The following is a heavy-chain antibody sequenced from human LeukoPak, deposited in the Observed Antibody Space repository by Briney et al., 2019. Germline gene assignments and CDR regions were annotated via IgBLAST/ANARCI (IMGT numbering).Heavy chain of an antibody. J-gene: IGHJ3*02. D-gene: IGHD6-13*01. V-gene: IGHV1-18*01. Sequence: ASVKVSCEASGYTFTSYGTSWVRQAPGQGLEWMGWISAYNGNTNYAQKLRGRVTMTTDTSTSTAYMELRSLRSDDTAVYYCARDDGSSWSGYAFDIWGQGTMVTVSS. CDR2: ISAYNGNT. CDR1: GYTFTSYG. CDR3: ARDDGSSWSGYAFDI.